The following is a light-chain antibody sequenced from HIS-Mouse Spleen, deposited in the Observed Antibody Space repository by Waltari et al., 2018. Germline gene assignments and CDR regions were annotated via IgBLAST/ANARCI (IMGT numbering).Light chain of an antibody. V-gene: IGKV3-15*01. J-gene: IGKJ1*01. CDR1: QSVSSN. CDR2: GAS. Sequence: EIVMTQSPATLSVSPGERATLSCRASQSVSSNVAWYQQKPGQAPRPLIYGASTRATGIPARFSGSGSGTEFTLTISSMQSEDVAVYYCQQYNNWPWTFGQGTKVEIK. CDR3: QQYNNWPWT.